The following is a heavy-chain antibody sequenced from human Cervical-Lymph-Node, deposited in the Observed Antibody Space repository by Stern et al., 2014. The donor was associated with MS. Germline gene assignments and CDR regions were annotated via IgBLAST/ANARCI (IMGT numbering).Heavy chain of an antibody. CDR3: ARPNDSSGLFDQ. D-gene: IGHD3-22*01. J-gene: IGHJ5*02. CDR1: GYTFTNYA. Sequence: QLVQSGSELKKPGASVKVSCKASGYTFTNYAVNWVRQAPGQGLQWMGWISTNTGDPDYAQGFTGRFVFSMDTSVSTAYLQISSLKAEDTAVYYCARPNDSSGLFDQWGQGTLVTVSS. V-gene: IGHV7-4-1*02. CDR2: ISTNTGDP.